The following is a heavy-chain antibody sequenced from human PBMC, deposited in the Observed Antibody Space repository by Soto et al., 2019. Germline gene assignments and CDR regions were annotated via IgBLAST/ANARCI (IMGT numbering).Heavy chain of an antibody. CDR3: ARRRGEMAAPTVYYFDY. CDR1: GGSISSYY. D-gene: IGHD6-19*01. Sequence: SETLSLTCTVSGGSISSYYWSWIRQPPGKGLEWIGYIYYSGSTNYNPSLKSRVTISVDTSKNQFSLKLSSVTAADTAVYYCARRRGEMAAPTVYYFDYWGQGTLVTVSS. J-gene: IGHJ4*02. CDR2: IYYSGST. V-gene: IGHV4-59*08.